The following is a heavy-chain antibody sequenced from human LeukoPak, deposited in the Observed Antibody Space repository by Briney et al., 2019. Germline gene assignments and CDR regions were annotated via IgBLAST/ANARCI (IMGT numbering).Heavy chain of an antibody. CDR2: ISSSSSTI. J-gene: IGHJ4*02. Sequence: RPGGSLRLSCAASGFTFSSYSMNWVRQAPGKGLEWVSYISSSSSTIYYADSVKGRFTISRDNAKNSLYLQMNSLRAEDTAVYYCARDWGYSSSSAGVDYWGQGTLVTVSS. CDR3: ARDWGYSSSSAGVDY. D-gene: IGHD6-6*01. CDR1: GFTFSSYS. V-gene: IGHV3-48*01.